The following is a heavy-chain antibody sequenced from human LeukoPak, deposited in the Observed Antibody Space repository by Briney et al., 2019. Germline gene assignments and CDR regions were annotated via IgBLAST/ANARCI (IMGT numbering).Heavy chain of an antibody. CDR2: IYSGGST. CDR3: ARDPELGAAFDI. CDR1: GFTVSSNY. D-gene: IGHD1-26*01. J-gene: IGHJ3*02. Sequence: GGSLRLSCAASGFTVSSNYMSWVRQAPGKGLEWVSVIYSGGSTYYADSVKGRFTISRDKSKNTLYLQMNSLRAEDTAVYYCARDPELGAAFDIWGQGTMVTVSS. V-gene: IGHV3-53*01.